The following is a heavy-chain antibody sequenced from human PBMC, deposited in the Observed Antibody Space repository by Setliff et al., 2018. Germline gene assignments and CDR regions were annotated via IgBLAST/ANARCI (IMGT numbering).Heavy chain of an antibody. Sequence: KPSETLSLTCTFYGGPFSDYYWGWVRQTPGKGLEWIAEINPSGTTNYIPSLKSRLTMSVDTSKNQFPLKLAAVTAADTAVYYCRLWSHEYHNDYWGQGTLVTVS. CDR2: INPSGTT. J-gene: IGHJ4*02. V-gene: IGHV4-34*01. CDR3: RLWSHEYHNDY. CDR1: GGPFSDYY. D-gene: IGHD3-16*01.